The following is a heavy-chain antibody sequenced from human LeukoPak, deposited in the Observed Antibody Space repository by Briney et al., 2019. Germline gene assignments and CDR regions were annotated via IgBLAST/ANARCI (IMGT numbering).Heavy chain of an antibody. CDR3: ARDQGDSSGYYTDY. J-gene: IGHJ4*02. D-gene: IGHD3-22*01. V-gene: IGHV1-2*02. Sequence: GASVKVSCKASGYTFTGYYMHWVRQAPGQGLEWMGWINPNSGVTNYAQKFQGRVTMTRDTSISTAYMELSRLRSDDTAVYYCARDQGDSSGYYTDYWGQGTLVTVSS. CDR1: GYTFTGYY. CDR2: INPNSGVT.